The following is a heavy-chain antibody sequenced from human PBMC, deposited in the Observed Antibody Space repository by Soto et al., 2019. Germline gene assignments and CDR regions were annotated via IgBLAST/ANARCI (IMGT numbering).Heavy chain of an antibody. D-gene: IGHD3-10*01. V-gene: IGHV1-69*13. J-gene: IGHJ4*02. Sequence: ASVKVSCKASGGTFSSYAISWVRQAPEQGLEWMGGIIPIFGTANYAQKFQGRVTITADESTSTAYMELSSLRSEDTAVYYCARILYYGSGSHHHDYWGQGTLVTVSS. CDR3: ARILYYGSGSHHHDY. CDR1: GGTFSSYA. CDR2: IIPIFGTA.